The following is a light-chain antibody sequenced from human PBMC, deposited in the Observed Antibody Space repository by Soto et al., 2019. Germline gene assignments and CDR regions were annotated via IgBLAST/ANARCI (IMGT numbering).Light chain of an antibody. J-gene: IGKJ5*01. CDR1: QSINKW. CDR2: KAS. Sequence: GYRVTIRGRASQSINKWMAWYQLKPGKAPQLLIYKASSLQSGVPSRFSGSGSGTEFTLTISSLQPDDFATYFCQQLFDSPITFGQGTRLEIK. V-gene: IGKV1-5*03. CDR3: QQLFDSPIT.